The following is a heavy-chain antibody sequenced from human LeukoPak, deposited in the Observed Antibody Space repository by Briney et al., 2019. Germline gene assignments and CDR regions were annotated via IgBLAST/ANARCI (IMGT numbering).Heavy chain of an antibody. CDR3: ARGGAARPDY. CDR2: ISSSSSTM. J-gene: IGHJ4*02. D-gene: IGHD6-6*01. V-gene: IGHV3-48*01. Sequence: GGSLRLSCAASGFTFSIYGMNWCRQAPGEGLEWVSYISSSSSTMSYADSVKGRFTISRDNAKNSLYLQMNSLRAEDTAVYYCARGGAARPDYWGQGTLVTVPS. CDR1: GFTFSIYG.